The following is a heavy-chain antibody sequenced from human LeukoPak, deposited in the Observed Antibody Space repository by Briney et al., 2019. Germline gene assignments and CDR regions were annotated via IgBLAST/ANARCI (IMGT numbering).Heavy chain of an antibody. CDR3: ARDRGRPLYSSVDY. V-gene: IGHV1-18*01. Sequence: ASVKVSCKASGYTFSTYGFSWVRQAPGQGLEWMGWISAYNGNTNYAQKLQGRVTMTTDTSTSTAYMELRSLRSDDTAVYYCARDRGRPLYSSVDYWGQGTLVTVSS. D-gene: IGHD6-19*01. J-gene: IGHJ4*02. CDR2: ISAYNGNT. CDR1: GYTFSTYG.